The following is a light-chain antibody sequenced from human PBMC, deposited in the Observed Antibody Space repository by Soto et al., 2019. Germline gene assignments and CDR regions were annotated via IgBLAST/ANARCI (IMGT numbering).Light chain of an antibody. J-gene: IGLJ2*01. V-gene: IGLV1-44*01. Sequence: QSVLTQPPSASGTPGQRVTISCSGSSSNIGGNIVNWYQQLPGTAPKLLIFGNDQRPSWVPGRFSGSKSGTSASLAISGLESDDEANYYCAEWDDSLNGVVFGGGTKLTVL. CDR3: AEWDDSLNGVV. CDR2: GND. CDR1: SSNIGGNI.